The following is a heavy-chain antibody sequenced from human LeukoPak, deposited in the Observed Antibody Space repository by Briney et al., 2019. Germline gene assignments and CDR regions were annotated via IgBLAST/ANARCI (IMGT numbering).Heavy chain of an antibody. J-gene: IGHJ3*02. Sequence: GGSLRLSCAASGFTFSSYAMHWVRQAPGRGLEYVSAISSNGGSTYYANSVKGRFTISRDNSKNTLYLQMGSLRAEDMAVYYCARDSGYCGGDCYSTYDAFDIWGQGTMVTVSS. CDR3: ARDSGYCGGDCYSTYDAFDI. V-gene: IGHV3-64*01. CDR1: GFTFSSYA. D-gene: IGHD2-21*02. CDR2: ISSNGGST.